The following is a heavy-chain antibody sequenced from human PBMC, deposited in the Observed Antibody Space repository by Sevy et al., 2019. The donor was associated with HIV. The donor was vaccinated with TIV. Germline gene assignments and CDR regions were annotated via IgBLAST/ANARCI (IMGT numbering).Heavy chain of an antibody. V-gene: IGHV3-53*01. D-gene: IGHD4-17*01. CDR3: ASHLRWPTSDY. J-gene: IGHJ4*02. CDR1: GFTVSSNY. CDR2: IYSGGTT. Sequence: GGSLRLSCAASGFTVSSNYMSWVRQAPGKGLEWVSVIYSGGTTNYADSVKGRFSTSRDNSKNSRYLQMSSLRAEDTAVYYCASHLRWPTSDYWGQGTLFTVSS.